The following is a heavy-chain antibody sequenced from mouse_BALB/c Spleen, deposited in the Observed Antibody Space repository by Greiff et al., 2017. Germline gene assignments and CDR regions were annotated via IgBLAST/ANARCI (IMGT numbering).Heavy chain of an antibody. J-gene: IGHJ2*01. Sequence: QVQLQQPGPGLVQPSQSLSITCTVSGFSLTSYGVHWVRQSPGKGLEWLGVIWSGGSTDYNAAFISRLSISKDNSKSQVFFKMNSLQANDTAIYYCARGVYDGYYPYYFDYWGQGTTLTVSS. CDR2: IWSGGST. V-gene: IGHV2-2*02. CDR3: ARGVYDGYYPYYFDY. CDR1: GFSLTSYG. D-gene: IGHD2-3*01.